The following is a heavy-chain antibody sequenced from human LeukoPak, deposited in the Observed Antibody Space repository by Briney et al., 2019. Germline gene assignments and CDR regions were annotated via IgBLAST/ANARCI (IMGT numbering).Heavy chain of an antibody. CDR3: ARDHYYDSSGYGFFPNSPPDAFDI. D-gene: IGHD3-22*01. V-gene: IGHV4-30-2*01. CDR1: GGSISSGGYS. J-gene: IGHJ3*02. Sequence: PSQTLSLTCAVSGGSISSGGYSWSWIRQPPGKGLEWIGYIYHSGSTYYNPSLKSRVTISVDRSKNQFSLKLSSVTAADTAVYYCARDHYYDSSGYGFFPNSPPDAFDIWGQGTMVTVSS. CDR2: IYHSGST.